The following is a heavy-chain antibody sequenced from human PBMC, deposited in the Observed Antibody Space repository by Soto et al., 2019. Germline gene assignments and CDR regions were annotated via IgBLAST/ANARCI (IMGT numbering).Heavy chain of an antibody. CDR2: IKPDGSEK. CDR3: ARDSNGDY. CDR1: GFTFSNYW. Sequence: PGGSLRLSCAASGFTFSNYWMSWVRQVPGKGLEWVANIKPDGSEKWYVDSVKGRFTISRDNVKKSLYLQMNRLRAEDTAVYYCARDSNGDYWGQGTLVTVSS. V-gene: IGHV3-7*05. J-gene: IGHJ4*02. D-gene: IGHD4-4*01.